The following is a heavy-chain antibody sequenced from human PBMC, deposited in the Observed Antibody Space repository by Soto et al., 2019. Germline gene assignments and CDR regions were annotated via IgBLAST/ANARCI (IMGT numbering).Heavy chain of an antibody. CDR3: ARHRGVEDYYYGMDV. CDR2: IYPGDSDT. Sequence: GESLKISCKGSGYSFTSYWIGWVRQMPGKGLEWMGIIYPGDSDTRYSPSFQGQVTISADKSISTAYLQWSSLKASDTAMYYCARHRGVEDYYYGMDVWGQGTTVTVSS. V-gene: IGHV5-51*01. D-gene: IGHD3-16*01. CDR1: GYSFTSYW. J-gene: IGHJ6*02.